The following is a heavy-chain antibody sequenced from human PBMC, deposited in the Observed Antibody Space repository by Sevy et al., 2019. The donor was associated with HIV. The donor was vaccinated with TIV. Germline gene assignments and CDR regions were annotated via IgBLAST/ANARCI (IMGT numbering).Heavy chain of an antibody. CDR2: ISAYNGNT. J-gene: IGHJ6*02. Sequence: ASVKVSCKASGYTFTSYGISCVRQAPGQGLEWMGWISAYNGNTNYAQKLQGRVTMTTDTSTSTAYMELRSLRSDDTAVYYCARSRDSRYYYYYGMDVWGQGTTVTVSS. V-gene: IGHV1-18*01. CDR3: ARSRDSRYYYYYGMDV. D-gene: IGHD3-22*01. CDR1: GYTFTSYG.